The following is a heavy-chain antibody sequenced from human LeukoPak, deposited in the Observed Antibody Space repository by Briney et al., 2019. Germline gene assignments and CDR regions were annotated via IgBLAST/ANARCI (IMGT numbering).Heavy chain of an antibody. D-gene: IGHD2-2*01. CDR3: AREIRDCSSTSCYNWFDP. V-gene: IGHV1-8*01. J-gene: IGHJ5*02. CDR1: GYTFTSYD. CDR2: MNPNSGNT. Sequence: ASVKVSCKASGYTFTSYDINWVRQATGQGLEWMGWMNPNSGNTGYAQKFQGGVTMTRNTSISTAYMELSSLRSEDTAVYYCAREIRDCSSTSCYNWFDPWGQGTLVTVSS.